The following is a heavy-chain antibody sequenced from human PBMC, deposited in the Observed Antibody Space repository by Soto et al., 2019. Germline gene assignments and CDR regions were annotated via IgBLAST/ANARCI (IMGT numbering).Heavy chain of an antibody. J-gene: IGHJ6*02. CDR1: GGTFSSYA. CDR2: IIPIFGTA. D-gene: IGHD3-3*01. Sequence: QVQLVQSGAEVKKPGSSVKVSCKASGGTFSSYAISWVRQAPGQGLEWMGGIIPIFGTANYAQKFQGRVTITADESTSTAYMELSSLTSEDTAVYYCARDPRFLEWLPHRYGMDVWGQGTTVTVSS. CDR3: ARDPRFLEWLPHRYGMDV. V-gene: IGHV1-69*01.